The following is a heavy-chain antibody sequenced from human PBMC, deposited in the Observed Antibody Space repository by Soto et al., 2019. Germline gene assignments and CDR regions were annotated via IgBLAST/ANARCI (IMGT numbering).Heavy chain of an antibody. CDR2: IYWNDDK. J-gene: IGHJ4*02. CDR1: GFSLSTSGVG. V-gene: IGHV2-5*01. CDR3: AHRLRIAVAGYFDY. D-gene: IGHD6-19*01. Sequence: TLVNPTQTLTLTCTFSGFSLSTSGVGVGWIRQPPGKALEWLALIYWNDDKRYSPSLKSRLTITKDTSKNQVVLTMTNMDPVDTATYYCAHRLRIAVAGYFDYWGQGTLVTVSS.